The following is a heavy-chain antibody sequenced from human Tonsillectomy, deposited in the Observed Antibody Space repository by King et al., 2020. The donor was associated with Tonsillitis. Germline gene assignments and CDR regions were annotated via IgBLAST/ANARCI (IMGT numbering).Heavy chain of an antibody. J-gene: IGHJ6*02. CDR1: GFTFSTYA. CDR2: ISGSGAST. V-gene: IGHV3-23*04. Sequence: VQLVVSGRGLVQPGGSLRLSCAGSGFTFSTYAMTWVRQAPGKGLEWVSDISGSGASTYYADSVKGRFTVSRDNSKNTVYLKMSSLRVEDTAVYYCAKGVGATNSYGMDVWGQGTTVTVSS. CDR3: AKGVGATNSYGMDV. D-gene: IGHD1-26*01.